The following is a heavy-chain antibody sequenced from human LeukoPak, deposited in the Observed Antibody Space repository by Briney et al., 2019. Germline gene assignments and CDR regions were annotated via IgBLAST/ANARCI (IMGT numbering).Heavy chain of an antibody. CDR2: IAYDSTNT. Sequence: GGSLRLSCAASAFTFSDHSMHWVRQAPGKGLEWVSSIAYDSTNTYYADSVKGRFTISRDNSKNTLYLQLSSLRIEDTAVYYCARVGGGNYHPLDYWGQGTLVTVSS. CDR1: AFTFSDHS. J-gene: IGHJ4*02. D-gene: IGHD1-26*01. V-gene: IGHV3-30-3*01. CDR3: ARVGGGNYHPLDY.